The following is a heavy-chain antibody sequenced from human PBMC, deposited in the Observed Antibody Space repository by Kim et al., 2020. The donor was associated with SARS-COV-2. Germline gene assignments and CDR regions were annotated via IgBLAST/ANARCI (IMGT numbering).Heavy chain of an antibody. J-gene: IGHJ4*02. CDR2: IRSKVRSYAR. V-gene: IGHV3-73*01. CDR1: GFTFSGSG. D-gene: IGHD1-26*01. Sequence: GGSLRLSCAASGFTFSGSGIHWVRQASGKGLEWVGRIRSKVRSYARGYAESVKGRFTISRDDWQDTAYLQMNSLKTEDTGVYYWTREAPDGEVGYDQWGQGTLVTVSP. CDR3: TREAPDGEVGYDQ.